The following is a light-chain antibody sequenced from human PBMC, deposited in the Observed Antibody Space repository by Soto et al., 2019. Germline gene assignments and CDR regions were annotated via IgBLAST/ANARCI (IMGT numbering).Light chain of an antibody. J-gene: IGKJ5*01. CDR1: QSISSD. V-gene: IGKV1-39*01. CDR3: QQSYSTPIT. CDR2: AAS. Sequence: DIQMTQSPSSLSASVGDRVTITCRASQSISSDLNWYQQKPGKAPKLLIYAASSLQSGVPSRFSGSGSGTDFTLSISSLQPEDFATCYCQQSYSTPITVGQGTRLEIK.